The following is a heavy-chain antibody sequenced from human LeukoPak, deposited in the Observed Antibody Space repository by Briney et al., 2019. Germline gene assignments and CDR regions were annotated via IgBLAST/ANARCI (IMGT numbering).Heavy chain of an antibody. V-gene: IGHV2-5*02. CDR2: IYWDDDK. CDR3: ARGTRGIAAAGPYYFDY. Sequence: ESGPTLVKPTQTLTLTCTFSGFSLSTSGVGVGWIRQPPGKALEWLALIYWDDDKRYSPSLKSRLTITKDTSKNQVVLTMTNMDPVDTATYYCARGTRGIAAAGPYYFDYWGQGTLVTVSS. CDR1: GFSLSTSGVG. J-gene: IGHJ4*02. D-gene: IGHD6-13*01.